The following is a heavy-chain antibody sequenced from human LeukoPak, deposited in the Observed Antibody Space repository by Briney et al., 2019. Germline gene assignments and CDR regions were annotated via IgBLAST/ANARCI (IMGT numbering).Heavy chain of an antibody. CDR2: IIPIFGTA. Sequence: ASVKVSCKASGGTFSSYAISWVRQAPGQGLEWMGGIIPIFGTANYAQKFQGRVTITADESTSTAYMELSSLRSEDTAVYYCARRGGGSSWYDYWGQGTLVTVSS. CDR1: GGTFSSYA. V-gene: IGHV1-69*13. J-gene: IGHJ4*02. CDR3: ARRGGGSSWYDY. D-gene: IGHD6-13*01.